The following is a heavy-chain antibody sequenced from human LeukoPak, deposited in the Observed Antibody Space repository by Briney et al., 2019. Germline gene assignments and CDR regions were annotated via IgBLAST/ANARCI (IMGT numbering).Heavy chain of an antibody. V-gene: IGHV3-30-3*01. CDR1: GFTFSSYA. CDR3: ARDRGAIAYFDY. Sequence: GRSLRLSCAASGFTFSSYAMHWVRQAPGKGLEWVAVISYDGSNKYYADSVKGRFTISRDNSKNTLYLQMNSLRAEDTAVYYCARDRGAIAYFDYWGKGTLVTVSS. J-gene: IGHJ4*02. CDR2: ISYDGSNK. D-gene: IGHD2-2*01.